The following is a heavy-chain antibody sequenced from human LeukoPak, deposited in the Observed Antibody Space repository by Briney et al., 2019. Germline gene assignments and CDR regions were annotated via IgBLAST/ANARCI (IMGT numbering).Heavy chain of an antibody. CDR3: ARAKFIAVAAPFDY. J-gene: IGHJ4*02. D-gene: IGHD6-19*01. CDR1: GGSISSGGYY. CDR2: TYYSGST. Sequence: PSETLSLTCTVSGGSISSGGYYWSWIRQHPGKGLEWIGYTYYSGSTYYNPSLKSRVTISVDTSKNQFSLKLSSVTAADTAVYYCARAKFIAVAAPFDYWGQGTLVTVSS. V-gene: IGHV4-31*03.